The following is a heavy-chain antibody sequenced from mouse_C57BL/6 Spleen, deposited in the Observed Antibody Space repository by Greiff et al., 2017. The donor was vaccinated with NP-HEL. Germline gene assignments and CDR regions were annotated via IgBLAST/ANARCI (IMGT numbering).Heavy chain of an antibody. CDR2: ISYDGSN. J-gene: IGHJ2*01. V-gene: IGHV3-6*01. CDR3: AKTAQARSYYFDD. D-gene: IGHD3-2*02. Sequence: EVQLQESGPGLVKPSQSLSLTFSVTGYSITSGYYWNWIRQFPGNKLEWMGYISYDGSNNYNPSLKNRISITRDTSKNQFFLKLNSVTTEDTATYYCAKTAQARSYYFDDWGQGTTLTVSS. CDR1: GYSITSGYY.